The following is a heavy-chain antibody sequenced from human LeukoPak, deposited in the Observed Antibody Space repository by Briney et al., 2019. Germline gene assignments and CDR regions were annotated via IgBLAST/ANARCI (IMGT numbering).Heavy chain of an antibody. CDR1: GGSISSYY. CDR2: IYYSGST. CDR3: ARGSDDNWFDP. Sequence: SETLSLTCTVSGGSISSYYWSWLRQPPGKALEWIGYIYYSGSTNYNPSLKRRVTISVDTSKNQFSLKLSSVTAADTAVYYCARGSDDNWFDPWGQGTLVTVSS. V-gene: IGHV4-59*08. J-gene: IGHJ5*02.